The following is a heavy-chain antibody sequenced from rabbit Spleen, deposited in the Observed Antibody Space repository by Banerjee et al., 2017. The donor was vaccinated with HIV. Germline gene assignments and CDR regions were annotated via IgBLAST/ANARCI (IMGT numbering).Heavy chain of an antibody. CDR2: IEGGSSIFS. Sequence: QSLEESGGDLVKPGASLTLTCTASGVSFSTNHYLCWVRQAPGKGLEWIACIEGGSSIFSYFASWAKGRFTISKTSSTTVTLQMTTLTAADTATYFCARDSGSSFSSYGMDLWGQGTLVTVS. V-gene: IGHV1S40*01. D-gene: IGHD8-1*01. CDR1: GVSFSTNHY. J-gene: IGHJ6*01. CDR3: ARDSGSSFSSYGMDL.